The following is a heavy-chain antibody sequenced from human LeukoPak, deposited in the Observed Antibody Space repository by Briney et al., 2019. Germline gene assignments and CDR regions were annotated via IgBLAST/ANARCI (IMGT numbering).Heavy chain of an antibody. D-gene: IGHD2-15*01. J-gene: IGHJ3*02. Sequence: GGSLRLSCAAXGXXXSXYSMNXVXXAPXXXLEWVSSIGSSGSHIYYADSVTGRFTISRDNAKNSLYLQVNSLRXEDTAXYYCASNYIGAFDIWGQGTMVTVSS. CDR3: ASNYIGAFDI. CDR1: GXXXSXYS. V-gene: IGHV3-21*01. CDR2: IGSSGSHI.